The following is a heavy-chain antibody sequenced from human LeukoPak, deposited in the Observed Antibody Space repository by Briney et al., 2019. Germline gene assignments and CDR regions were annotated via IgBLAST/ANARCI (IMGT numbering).Heavy chain of an antibody. V-gene: IGHV3-48*01. Sequence: GGSLRLSCAASGFTFSSYSMNWVRQAPGKGLEWVSYISSSSSTIYYADSVKGRFTISRGNAKNSLYLQMNSLRAEDTAVYYCAREGWNGPGYWGQGTLVTVSS. CDR3: AREGWNGPGY. J-gene: IGHJ4*02. CDR2: ISSSSSTI. D-gene: IGHD1-1*01. CDR1: GFTFSSYS.